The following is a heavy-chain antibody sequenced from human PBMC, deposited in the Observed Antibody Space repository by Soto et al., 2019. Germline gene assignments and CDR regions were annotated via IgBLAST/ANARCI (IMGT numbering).Heavy chain of an antibody. CDR1: GFSISSGYY. CDR2: MYYSGTT. D-gene: IGHD2-2*01. J-gene: IGHJ3*02. CDR3: ARASSSLQVFDI. Sequence: PSETLSLTCAVSGFSISSGYYWGWIRQPPGKGLEWIVSMYYSGTTYYNPSLKSRVAISVDTSKNQFSLKLSSVTAADTAVYYCARASSSLQVFDIWGQGTMVTVS. V-gene: IGHV4-38-2*01.